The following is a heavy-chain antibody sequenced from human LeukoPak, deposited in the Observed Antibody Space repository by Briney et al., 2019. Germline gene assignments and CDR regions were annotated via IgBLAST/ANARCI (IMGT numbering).Heavy chain of an antibody. CDR3: ARGPRVYCSGGSCYPGIHYFDY. J-gene: IGHJ4*02. D-gene: IGHD2-15*01. Sequence: SVKVSCKASGGTFSSYAISWVRQAPGQGLEWMGGIIPIFGTANYAQKFQGRVAITADESTSTAYMELSSLRSEDTAVYYCARGPRVYCSGGSCYPGIHYFDYWGQGTLVTVSS. CDR1: GGTFSSYA. CDR2: IIPIFGTA. V-gene: IGHV1-69*01.